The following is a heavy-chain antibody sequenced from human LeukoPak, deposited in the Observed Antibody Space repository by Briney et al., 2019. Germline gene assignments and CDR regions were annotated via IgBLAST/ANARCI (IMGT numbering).Heavy chain of an antibody. Sequence: AGGSLRLSCAASGFTVSSNYMSWVRQAPGKGLEWVSVIYSGGSIYYADSVKGRFTISRDNSKNMLYHQMNSLRAEDTAVYYCARGVPAVVLIPRAGDFQHWGQGTLVTVSS. CDR2: IYSGGSI. CDR3: ARGVPAVVLIPRAGDFQH. D-gene: IGHD3-22*01. CDR1: GFTVSSNY. J-gene: IGHJ1*01. V-gene: IGHV3-66*01.